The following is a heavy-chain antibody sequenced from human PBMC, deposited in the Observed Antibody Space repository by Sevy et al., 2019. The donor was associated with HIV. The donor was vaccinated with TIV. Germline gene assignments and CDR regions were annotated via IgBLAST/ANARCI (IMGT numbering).Heavy chain of an antibody. CDR2: FDPQDDEI. J-gene: IGHJ5*02. CDR3: ATVGLRYYSGSSSYQGDWFDP. CDR1: GYTLTKLS. V-gene: IGHV1-24*01. Sequence: ASVKVSCKVSGYTLTKLSIHCVRQAPGKGLEWLGDFDPQDDEIIYAQRFQGRLTMTEDTSTETAYMELSSLTSEDTAVYYCATVGLRYYSGSSSYQGDWFDPWGQGTLVTVSS. D-gene: IGHD2-15*01.